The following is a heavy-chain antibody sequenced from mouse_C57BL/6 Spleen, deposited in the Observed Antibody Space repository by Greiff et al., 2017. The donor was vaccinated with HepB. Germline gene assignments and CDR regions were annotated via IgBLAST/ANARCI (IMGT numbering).Heavy chain of an antibody. Sequence: EVNLVESGGGLVKPGGSLKLSCAASGFTFSSYTMSWVRQTPEKRLEWVATISGGGGNTYYPDSVKGRFTISRDHAKNTLYLQMSSLRSEDTALYYCAIHSRLDYSSYEAKDYWGQGTSVTVSS. CDR2: ISGGGGNT. CDR1: GFTFSSYT. CDR3: AIHSRLDYSSYEAKDY. J-gene: IGHJ4*01. V-gene: IGHV5-9*01. D-gene: IGHD2-5*01.